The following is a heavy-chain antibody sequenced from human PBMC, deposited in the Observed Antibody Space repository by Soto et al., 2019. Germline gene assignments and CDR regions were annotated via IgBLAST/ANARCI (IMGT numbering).Heavy chain of an antibody. V-gene: IGHV4-34*01. Sequence: SETLSLTCAVYGGSFSCYYWSWIRQPPGKGLEWIGEINHSGSTNYNPSLKSRVTISVDTSKNQFSLKLSSVTAADTAVYYCARGPTVWDAFDIWGQGTRGTV. CDR3: ARGPTVWDAFDI. J-gene: IGHJ3*02. CDR2: INHSGST. CDR1: GGSFSCYY. D-gene: IGHD3-16*01.